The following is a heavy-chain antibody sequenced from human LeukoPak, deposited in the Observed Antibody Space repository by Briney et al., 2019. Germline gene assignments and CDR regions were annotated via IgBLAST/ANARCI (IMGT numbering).Heavy chain of an antibody. CDR1: GGSFSGYY. J-gene: IGHJ5*02. CDR3: ATNPGGYCSSTNCYGEAP. CDR2: INHSGST. D-gene: IGHD2-2*01. V-gene: IGHV4-34*01. Sequence: PSETLSLTCAVYGGSFSGYYWSWIRQPPGKGLEWIGEINHSGSTNYNPSLKSRVTISVDTSKIQFSLKMTSVTAADTAVYYCATNPGGYCSSTNCYGEAPWGQGTLVTVSS.